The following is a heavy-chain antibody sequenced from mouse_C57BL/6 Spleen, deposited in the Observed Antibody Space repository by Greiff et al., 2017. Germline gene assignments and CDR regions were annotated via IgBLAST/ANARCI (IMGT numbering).Heavy chain of an antibody. V-gene: IGHV1-76*01. CDR1: GYTFTDYY. CDR3: ARWEPHYGDFDV. D-gene: IGHD1-1*02. J-gene: IGHJ1*03. Sequence: VQLQQSGAELVRPGASVKLSCKASGYTFTDYYINWVKQRPGQGLEWIARIYPGSGNTYYNEKFKGKATLTAEKSSSTAYMQLSSLTSEDSAVYFCARWEPHYGDFDVWGTGTTVTVSS. CDR2: IYPGSGNT.